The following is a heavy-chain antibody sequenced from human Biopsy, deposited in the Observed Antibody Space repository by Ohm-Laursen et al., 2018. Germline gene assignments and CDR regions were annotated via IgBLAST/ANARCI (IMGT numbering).Heavy chain of an antibody. CDR2: ISPSSTTI. CDR3: ARNVRLEMTDHSGVTTYSRYFAMDA. Sequence: SLRLSCAASGFTFTDYDISWVRHVPGQGLEWLALISPSSTTIYYADSVRGRFFISRDDAKNSVSLEMSSLRADDTALHFCARNVRLEMTDHSGVTTYSRYFAMDAWGRGTTVTVSS. V-gene: IGHV3-11*01. CDR1: GFTFTDYD. D-gene: IGHD1-1*01. J-gene: IGHJ6*02.